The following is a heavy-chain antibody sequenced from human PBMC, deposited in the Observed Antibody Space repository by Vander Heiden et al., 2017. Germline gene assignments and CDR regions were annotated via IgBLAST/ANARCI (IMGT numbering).Heavy chain of an antibody. J-gene: IGHJ6*02. CDR3: AHTIAAAGRYYYYGMDV. V-gene: IGHV1-3*01. D-gene: IGHD6-13*01. Sequence: QVQLVQSGAAVKKPGASLKVSCKAYGYTFPRYAMQWVRQAPGQRLEWMGWINAGNGNTKYSQKCQGRVTITRDTSASTAYMELSSLRSEDTAVYYCAHTIAAAGRYYYYGMDVWGQGTTVTVSS. CDR2: INAGNGNT. CDR1: GYTFPRYA.